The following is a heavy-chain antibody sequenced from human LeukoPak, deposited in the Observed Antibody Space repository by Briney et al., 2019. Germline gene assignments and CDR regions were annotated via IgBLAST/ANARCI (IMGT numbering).Heavy chain of an antibody. CDR2: IKQDGSEK. V-gene: IGHV3-7*01. CDR1: GFTFSSYW. J-gene: IGHJ4*02. Sequence: GGSLRLSCAASGFTFSSYWMSWVRQAPGKGLEWVANIKQDGSEKYYVDSVKGRFTISRDNAKNSLYLQMNSLRAEDTAVYYCARDQGPYYYGSGSYFLDYWGQGTLVTVSS. D-gene: IGHD3-10*01. CDR3: ARDQGPYYYGSGSYFLDY.